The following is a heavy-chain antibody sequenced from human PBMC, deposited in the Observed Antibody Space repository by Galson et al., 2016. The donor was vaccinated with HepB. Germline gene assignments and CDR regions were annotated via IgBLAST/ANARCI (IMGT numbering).Heavy chain of an antibody. CDR2: IFPGEALI. CDR1: GYSFTSYW. D-gene: IGHD2-21*02. J-gene: IGHJ5*02. V-gene: IGHV5-51*01. Sequence: QSGAEVKKPGESLKISCKGSGYSFTSYWIAWVRQMPGKGLEWMGIIFPGEALIGYSPSFQGQIIISADKSINTAYLQWSSLKASDTAIYYCARRAGGDSSWFDPWGQGTLVTVSS. CDR3: ARRAGGDSSWFDP.